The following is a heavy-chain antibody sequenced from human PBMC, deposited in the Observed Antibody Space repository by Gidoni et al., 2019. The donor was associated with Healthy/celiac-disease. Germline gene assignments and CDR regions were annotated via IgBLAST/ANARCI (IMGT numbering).Heavy chain of an antibody. CDR1: GGSISSYY. V-gene: IGHV4-59*12. D-gene: IGHD2-15*01. CDR2: IYYSGST. J-gene: IGHJ3*02. Sequence: QVQLQESGPGLVKPSETLSLTCTVSGGSISSYYWSWIRQPPGKGLEWIGYIYYSGSTNYNPLPKSRGTISVDTAKNQVSRKLGSVTAGGTGGDYWARGKCRGGRWDAFDIWGQGTMGTVSS. CDR3: ARGKCRGGRWDAFDI.